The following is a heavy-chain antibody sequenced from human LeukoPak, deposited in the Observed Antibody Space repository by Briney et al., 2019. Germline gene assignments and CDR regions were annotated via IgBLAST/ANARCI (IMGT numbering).Heavy chain of an antibody. D-gene: IGHD4-17*01. V-gene: IGHV4-59*02. J-gene: IGHJ4*02. CDR1: GGSVSGYY. CDR2: IYYSGNT. CDR3: ARHTDSGDYPLDY. Sequence: KTSETLSLTCTVSGGSVSGYYWSWIRQPPGKGLEWIGYIYYSGNTNYNPSLKSRLIMSLDTSKNHFSLKLNSVTAADTAVYYCARHTDSGDYPLDYWGQGILVSVSS.